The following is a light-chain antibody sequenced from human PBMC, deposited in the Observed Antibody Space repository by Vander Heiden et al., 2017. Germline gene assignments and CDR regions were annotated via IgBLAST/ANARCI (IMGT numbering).Light chain of an antibody. Sequence: QSALTQPASVSGSPGQSITISCAGTSSDVGNDNYVSWYQQHPGKAPKLVISDVTNRPSGVSHRFSGAKSGNTASLTISGRQPEDEADYYCSSYTTSSTQVFGTGTKVTVL. V-gene: IGLV2-14*03. J-gene: IGLJ1*01. CDR2: DVT. CDR3: SSYTTSSTQV. CDR1: SSDVGNDNY.